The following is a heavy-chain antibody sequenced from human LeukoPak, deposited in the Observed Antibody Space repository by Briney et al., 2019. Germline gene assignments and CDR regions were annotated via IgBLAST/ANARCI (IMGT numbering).Heavy chain of an antibody. D-gene: IGHD2-8*02. V-gene: IGHV4-39*01. J-gene: IGHJ4*02. CDR3: ARHNTLSLSGGPDY. CDR1: GGSISNSGYY. CDR2: IYFDAST. Sequence: SETLSLTCAVSGGSISNSGYYWGWVRQPPGKGLEWIGSIYFDASTYYNPSLKSRVTISVDTSKNQFSLKLSRVTAADTAVFYCARHNTLSLSGGPDYWGQGALVTVSS.